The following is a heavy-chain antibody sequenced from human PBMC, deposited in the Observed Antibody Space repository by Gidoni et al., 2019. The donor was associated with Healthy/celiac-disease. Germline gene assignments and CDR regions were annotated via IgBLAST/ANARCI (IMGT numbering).Heavy chain of an antibody. Sequence: QVQLVESGGGVVQPGRSLRLSCAASGFTFSSYAMHWVRQATGKGLEWVAVISYDGSNKYYADSVKGRFTISRDNSKNTLYLQMNSLRAEDTAVYYCARGSLPLTGHFDYWGQGTLVTVSS. CDR3: ARGSLPLTGHFDY. CDR1: GFTFSSYA. CDR2: ISYDGSNK. D-gene: IGHD3-9*01. V-gene: IGHV3-30-3*01. J-gene: IGHJ4*02.